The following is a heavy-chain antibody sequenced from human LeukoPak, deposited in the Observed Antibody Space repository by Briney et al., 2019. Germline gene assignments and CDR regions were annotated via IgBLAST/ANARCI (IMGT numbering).Heavy chain of an antibody. CDR2: IKLDGSEK. Sequence: PGGSLRLSRVGSAFTFGKYSMSWVRQAPGKGLEWMANIKLDGSEKNYVDSVKGRFTISRDNTKNSLYLQMNSLRVEDTAVFYCARDQYDTWSRRGNFDSWGQGTLVIVSS. CDR3: ARDQYDTWSRRGNFDS. J-gene: IGHJ4*02. CDR1: AFTFGKYS. D-gene: IGHD3-3*01. V-gene: IGHV3-7*03.